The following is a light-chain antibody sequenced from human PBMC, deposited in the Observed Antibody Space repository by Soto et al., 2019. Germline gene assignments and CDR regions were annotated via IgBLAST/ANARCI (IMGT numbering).Light chain of an antibody. CDR1: ESVSHY. CDR3: QHRDNWSYI. J-gene: IGKJ2*01. Sequence: EIVLTQSPATLPLSPGERATLSCRASESVSHYVAWYQQKPGQAPRLLIYDASTTATGIPARFSGSGSGTAYTLSISSLEAEDFAVYYCQHRDNWSYIFGQGTKLEMK. CDR2: DAS. V-gene: IGKV3-11*01.